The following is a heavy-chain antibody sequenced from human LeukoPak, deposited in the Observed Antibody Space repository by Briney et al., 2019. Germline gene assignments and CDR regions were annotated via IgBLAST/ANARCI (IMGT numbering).Heavy chain of an antibody. CDR3: ARGGNYWPQWWFDP. Sequence: PSETLSLTCTVSGGSISSYYWSWIRQPPGKGLEWIGFIYYSGSTNYNPSLKSRVTISVDMSKNQFSLKLTSVTAADTAVYYCARGGNYWPQWWFDPWGRGTLVSVSS. CDR1: GGSISSYY. D-gene: IGHD1-26*01. J-gene: IGHJ5*02. V-gene: IGHV4-59*01. CDR2: IYYSGST.